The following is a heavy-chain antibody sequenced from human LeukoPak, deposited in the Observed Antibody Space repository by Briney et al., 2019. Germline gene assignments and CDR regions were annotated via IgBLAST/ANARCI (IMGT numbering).Heavy chain of an antibody. D-gene: IGHD3-22*01. CDR1: GGTFSSYA. J-gene: IGHJ4*02. CDR3: ARDLAPYHYDSSGYSL. CDR2: IIPIFGTA. V-gene: IGHV1-69*05. Sequence: SVKVSCKASGGTFSSYAISWVRQAPGQGLECMGRIIPIFGTANYAQKFQGRVTITTDESTSTAYMELSSRRSEDTTVYYCARDLAPYHYDSSGYSLWGQGTLVTVSS.